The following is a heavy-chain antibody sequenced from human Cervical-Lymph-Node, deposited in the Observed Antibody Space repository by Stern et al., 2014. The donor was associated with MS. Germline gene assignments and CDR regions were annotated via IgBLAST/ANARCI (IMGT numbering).Heavy chain of an antibody. J-gene: IGHJ5*01. D-gene: IGHD3-22*01. V-gene: IGHV4-31*03. Sequence: QVQLQESGPGLVKASQTLSVTCTVSGGSFTSGLYYWSWIRQLPGKGLEWIGYSHYSGNTFYNPSLESRVVISVGTSERHISLNMSSLTAADTAVYYCATVRSGMSFYDDSVGYPEEGWFDSWGQGTPVTVSS. CDR1: GGSFTSGLYY. CDR3: ATVRSGMSFYDDSVGYPEEGWFDS. CDR2: SHYSGNT.